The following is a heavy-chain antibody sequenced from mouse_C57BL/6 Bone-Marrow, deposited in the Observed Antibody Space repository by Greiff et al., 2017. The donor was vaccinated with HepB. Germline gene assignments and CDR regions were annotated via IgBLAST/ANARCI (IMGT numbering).Heavy chain of an antibody. J-gene: IGHJ2*01. CDR2: ISYDGSN. CDR3: ARGSLYYGSSYVDGY. CDR1: GYSITSGYY. Sequence: EVQLQQSGPGLVKPSQSLSLTCSVTGYSITSGYYWNWIRQFPGNKLEWMGYISYDGSNNYNPSLKNRISITRDTSKNQFFLKLNSVTTEDTATYYCARGSLYYGSSYVDGYWGQGTTLTVSS. D-gene: IGHD1-1*01. V-gene: IGHV3-6*01.